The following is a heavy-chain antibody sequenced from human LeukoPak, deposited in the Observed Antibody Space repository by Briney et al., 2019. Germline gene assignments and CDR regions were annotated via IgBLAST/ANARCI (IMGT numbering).Heavy chain of an antibody. D-gene: IGHD3-3*01. J-gene: IGHJ5*02. CDR1: GYTFTSYG. V-gene: IGHV1-18*01. CDR2: ISAYNGNT. CDR3: ARNPPFWSGYYNFWFDP. Sequence: GASVKVSCKASGYTFTSYGISWVRQAPGQGLEWMGWISAYNGNTNYAQKLQGRVTMTTDTSTSTAYMELRSLRSDDTAVYYCARNPPFWSGYYNFWFDPWGQGTLVTVSS.